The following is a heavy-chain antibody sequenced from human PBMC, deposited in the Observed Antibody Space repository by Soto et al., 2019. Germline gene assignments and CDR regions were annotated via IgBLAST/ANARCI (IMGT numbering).Heavy chain of an antibody. Sequence: QVQLVQSGAEVKKPGASVKVSCKASGYSFTSYDINWVRQAAGQGLEWMGWMNPNTGKAGSAQKVQGRVTMNRNPSLSTGYMELSSLRSEDTAMYYRARGPLGYCNGTTRSSSFYYDMEGWGKGTTVTVSS. CDR1: GYSFTSYD. D-gene: IGHD2-15*01. CDR2: MNPNTGKA. CDR3: ARGPLGYCNGTTRSSSFYYDMEG. J-gene: IGHJ6*03. V-gene: IGHV1-8*01.